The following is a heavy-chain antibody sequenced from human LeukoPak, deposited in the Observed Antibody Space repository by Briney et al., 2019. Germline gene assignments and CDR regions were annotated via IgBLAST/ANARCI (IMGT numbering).Heavy chain of an antibody. CDR3: ARKDIVVVVAATVRYYYYYGMDV. CDR1: GYTFTGYY. CDR2: INPNSGGT. D-gene: IGHD2-15*01. J-gene: IGHJ6*02. V-gene: IGHV1-2*02. Sequence: ASVKVSCKASGYTFTGYYMHWVRQAPGQGLEWMGWINPNSGGTNYAQKLQGRVTMTTDTSTSTAYMELRSLRSDDTAVYYCARKDIVVVVAATVRYYYYYGMDVWGQGTTVTVSS.